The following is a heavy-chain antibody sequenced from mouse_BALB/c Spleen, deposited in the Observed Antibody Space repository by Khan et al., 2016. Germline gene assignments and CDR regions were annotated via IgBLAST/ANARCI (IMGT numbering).Heavy chain of an antibody. CDR2: IWAGGSK. V-gene: IGHV2-9*02. J-gene: IGHJ3*01. Sequence: VQLQESGPGLVAPSQSLSITCTVSGFSLTNSGVHWVRQPPRKGLDWLGVIWAGGSKDYNSALMSRLSITSGTTQNKVFLKMNSLQPDDTAMYYCARDDQDFDAWFASWGQGTLVTVSA. CDR1: GFSLTNSG. CDR3: ARDDQDFDAWFAS.